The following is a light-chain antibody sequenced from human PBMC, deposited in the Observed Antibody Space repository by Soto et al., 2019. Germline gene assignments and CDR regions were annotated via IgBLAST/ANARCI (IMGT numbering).Light chain of an antibody. Sequence: DIRMTQSPSTLSASVGDRVTITCRANQRISSWLAWYQLKPGKAPKLLIYKASNLESGVPPRFSGSGSGTEFTLTINSLQPDDFATYYCQQYHIYSGTFGQGTKVDIK. CDR2: KAS. J-gene: IGKJ1*01. CDR1: QRISSW. V-gene: IGKV1-5*03. CDR3: QQYHIYSGT.